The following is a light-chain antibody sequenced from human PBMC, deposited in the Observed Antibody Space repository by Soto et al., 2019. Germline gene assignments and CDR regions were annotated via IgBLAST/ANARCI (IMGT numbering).Light chain of an antibody. J-gene: IGKJ1*01. Sequence: DIQMTQSPSSLSASVGDRVTITCRASQSISTFLNWYQQKPGKAPNLLIYAASGLQSGVPSRFSGSGSGTEFTLTISSLQPDDFATYYCQHYNSYSEAFGQGTKVDIK. CDR2: AAS. V-gene: IGKV1-5*01. CDR3: QHYNSYSEA. CDR1: QSISTF.